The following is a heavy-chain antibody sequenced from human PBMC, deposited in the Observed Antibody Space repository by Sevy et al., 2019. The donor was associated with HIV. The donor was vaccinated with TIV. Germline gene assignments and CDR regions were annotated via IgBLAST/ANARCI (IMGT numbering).Heavy chain of an antibody. CDR3: ARGATALDY. Sequence: SETPSLTCNVSGDSFSSYYWNWILQPAGKELEWIGRIYASGSTNYNPSLKSRVTMSVDRSKNQFSLKLSSVAAADTAVYYCARGATALDYWGQGTLVTVSS. CDR1: GDSFSSYY. J-gene: IGHJ4*02. D-gene: IGHD2-2*03. CDR2: IYASGST. V-gene: IGHV4-4*07.